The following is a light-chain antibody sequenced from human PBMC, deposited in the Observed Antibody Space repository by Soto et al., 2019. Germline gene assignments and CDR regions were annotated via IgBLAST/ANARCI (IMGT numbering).Light chain of an antibody. CDR3: QQRYRWPET. V-gene: IGKV3-11*01. CDR2: DAS. Sequence: EIVLTQSPGPLPLSPGERATLSCRASQRFSTNLARYQQKPGQPPSLLIYDASNRATGIPARFSGSGSGTDFTLSISSLEPEDFAVYYCQQRYRWPETFGQGTKVEIK. J-gene: IGKJ1*01. CDR1: QRFSTN.